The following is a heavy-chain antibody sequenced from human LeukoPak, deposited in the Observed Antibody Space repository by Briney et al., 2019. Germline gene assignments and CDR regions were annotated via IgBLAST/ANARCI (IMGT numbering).Heavy chain of an antibody. Sequence: SETLSLTCTVSGGSISSYYWSWIRQPAGKGLEWIGRIYSSGSTNYNPSLKSRVTMSVDTSKNQFSLKLSSVTAADTAAYYCERSRGSDVYYYYYMDVWGKGATVTISS. D-gene: IGHD2-15*01. V-gene: IGHV4-4*07. J-gene: IGHJ6*03. CDR2: IYSSGST. CDR1: GGSISSYY. CDR3: ERSRGSDVYYYYYMDV.